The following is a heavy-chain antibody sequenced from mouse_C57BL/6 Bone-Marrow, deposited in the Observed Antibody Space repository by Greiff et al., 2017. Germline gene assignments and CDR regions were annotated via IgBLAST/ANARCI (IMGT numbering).Heavy chain of an antibody. CDR3: ARRPKYYGSSYNAYYYAMDY. CDR2: ISSGGSYT. J-gene: IGHJ4*01. V-gene: IGHV5-6*01. Sequence: EVQGVESGGDLVKPGGSLKLSCAASGFTFSGYGMSWVRQTPDKRLEWVATISSGGSYTYSPDSVKGRFTISRDNAKNTLYLQMSSLKSEDTAMYYCARRPKYYGSSYNAYYYAMDYWGQGTSVTVAS. CDR1: GFTFSGYG. D-gene: IGHD1-1*01.